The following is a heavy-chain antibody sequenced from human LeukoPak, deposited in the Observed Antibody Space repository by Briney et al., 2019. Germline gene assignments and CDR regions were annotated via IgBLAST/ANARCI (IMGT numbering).Heavy chain of an antibody. CDR2: ISSNGGST. V-gene: IGHV3-64*01. J-gene: IGHJ4*02. Sequence: PGGSLRLSCAASGFTFSSYAMHWVRQAPGKGLEYVSAISSNGGSTYYANSVKGRFTISRDNSKNTLYLQMGSLRTEDTAVYYCARGAHKRDDYGGFFDYWGQGTLVTVSS. D-gene: IGHD4-23*01. CDR1: GFTFSSYA. CDR3: ARGAHKRDDYGGFFDY.